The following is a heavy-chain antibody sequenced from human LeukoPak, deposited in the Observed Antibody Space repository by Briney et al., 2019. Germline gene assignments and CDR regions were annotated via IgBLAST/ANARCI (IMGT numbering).Heavy chain of an antibody. J-gene: IGHJ4*02. CDR1: GFTFSSYP. D-gene: IGHD4-11*01. V-gene: IGHV3-23*01. Sequence: GGSLRLSRAASGFTFSSYPMSWVRQAPGKGLEWVSLISSSGGSTYYADSVRGRFTISRDKAKSTLYLQMDSLRAEDTALYYCARERVTTTTFDYWGQGTLVTVSS. CDR3: ARERVTTTTFDY. CDR2: ISSSGGST.